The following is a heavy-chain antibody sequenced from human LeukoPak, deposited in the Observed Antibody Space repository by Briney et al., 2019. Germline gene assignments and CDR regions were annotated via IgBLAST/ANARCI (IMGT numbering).Heavy chain of an antibody. V-gene: IGHV1-69*04. CDR2: IIPIFGIA. CDR1: GGTFSSYA. D-gene: IGHD3-9*01. J-gene: IGHJ4*02. CDR3: ASGYYDILTGYFDY. Sequence: SVKVSCKASGGTFSSYAISWVRLAPGQGLEWMGRIIPIFGIANYAQKFQGRVTITADKSTSTAYMELSSLRSEDTAVYYCASGYYDILTGYFDYWGQGTLVTVSS.